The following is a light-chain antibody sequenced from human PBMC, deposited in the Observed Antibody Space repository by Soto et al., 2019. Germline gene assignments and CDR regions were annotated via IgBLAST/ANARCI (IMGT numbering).Light chain of an antibody. CDR3: QQYGTSPLT. V-gene: IGKV3-20*01. CDR1: QSVSNSY. J-gene: IGKJ4*01. CDR2: AAS. Sequence: EIVLTQSPGALSLSPGERATLSCRASQSVSNSYLAWYQHQPGQAPRLLIIAASNRATGIPDRFSGSGSGTDCTLTISRLEPEDFAVYYCQQYGTSPLTFGGGTKVDIK.